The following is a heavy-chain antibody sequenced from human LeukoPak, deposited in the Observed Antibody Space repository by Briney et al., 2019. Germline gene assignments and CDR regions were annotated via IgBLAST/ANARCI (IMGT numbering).Heavy chain of an antibody. Sequence: PSETLSLTCIVSGAYVSSYSWSWIRQSPGKGLEWIGYFTLSGTTSYSSSLKSRVTISRDTSKNQLSLKLSSVTAADTAVYYWARWGASLWAFASWGPATLVTVSS. V-gene: IGHV4-59*08. CDR1: GAYVSSYS. D-gene: IGHD2/OR15-2a*01. CDR2: FTLSGTT. CDR3: ARWGASLWAFAS. J-gene: IGHJ4*02.